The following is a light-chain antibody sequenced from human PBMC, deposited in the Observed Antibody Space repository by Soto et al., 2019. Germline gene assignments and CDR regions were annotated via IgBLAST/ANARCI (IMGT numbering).Light chain of an antibody. Sequence: QSALIQPASVSGSPGQSITISCTGTSSDVGGYNYVSWYQQHPGKAPKLMIYDVSNRPSGVSNRFSGSKSGNTASLTISGLQAEDEADYYCSSYTSSSTLVVFGGGTKLTV. CDR2: DVS. J-gene: IGLJ2*01. CDR3: SSYTSSSTLVV. CDR1: SSDVGGYNY. V-gene: IGLV2-14*01.